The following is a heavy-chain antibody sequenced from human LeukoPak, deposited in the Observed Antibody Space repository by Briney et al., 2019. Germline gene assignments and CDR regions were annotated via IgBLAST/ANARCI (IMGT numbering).Heavy chain of an antibody. CDR3: ASRGIWFGELLDY. J-gene: IGHJ4*02. V-gene: IGHV4-39*01. CDR2: IYYSGST. CDR1: GGSISSSSYY. D-gene: IGHD3-10*01. Sequence: PSETLSLTCTVSGGSISSSSYYWGWIRQPPGKGLEWIGSIYYSGSTYYNPSLKSRVTISVDTSKNQFSLKLSSVTAADTAVYYYASRGIWFGELLDYWGQGTLVTVSS.